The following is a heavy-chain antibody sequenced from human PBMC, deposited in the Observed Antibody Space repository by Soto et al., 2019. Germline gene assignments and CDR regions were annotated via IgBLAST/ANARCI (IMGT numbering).Heavy chain of an antibody. CDR3: AKDSSEQYYDILTGYRSPYYYYYGMDV. J-gene: IGHJ6*02. V-gene: IGHV3-23*01. Sequence: GSLRLSCAASGFTFSSYAMSWVRQAPGKGLEWVSAISGSGGSTYYADSVKGRFIISRDNSKNTLYLQMNSLRAEDTAVYYCAKDSSEQYYDILTGYRSPYYYYYGMDVWGQGTTVTVSS. D-gene: IGHD3-9*01. CDR2: ISGSGGST. CDR1: GFTFSSYA.